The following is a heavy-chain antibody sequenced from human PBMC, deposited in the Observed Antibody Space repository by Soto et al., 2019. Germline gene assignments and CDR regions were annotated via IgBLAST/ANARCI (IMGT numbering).Heavy chain of an antibody. CDR2: IYPGDSET. CDR1: GYFFTTYW. Sequence: AGESLKLSCKGSGYFFTTYWIAWVRQMPGKGLEWMGIIYPGDSETKYSPSFEGQVTISADKSITTAYLHWTRLRASDTATYYCARRGGSVFFDVWGQGTLVIVSS. J-gene: IGHJ3*01. CDR3: ARRGGSVFFDV. D-gene: IGHD6-19*01. V-gene: IGHV5-51*01.